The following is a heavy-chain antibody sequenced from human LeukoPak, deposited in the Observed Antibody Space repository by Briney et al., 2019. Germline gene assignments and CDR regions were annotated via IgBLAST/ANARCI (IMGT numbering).Heavy chain of an antibody. Sequence: GESLRLSCAASGFTFSTYWMHWVRQAPGKGLVWASRINSDGSSTSYADSVKGRFTISRDNAKNTLYLQMNSLRAEDTAVYYCARACSFGSCHAGDYWGRGILVTVSS. J-gene: IGHJ4*02. CDR1: GFTFSTYW. CDR3: ARACSFGSCHAGDY. D-gene: IGHD2-15*01. V-gene: IGHV3-74*01. CDR2: INSDGSST.